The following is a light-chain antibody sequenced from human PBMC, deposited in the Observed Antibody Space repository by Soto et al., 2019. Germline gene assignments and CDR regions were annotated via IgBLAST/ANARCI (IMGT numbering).Light chain of an antibody. CDR2: KAS. CDR3: QQDIRYSPYT. J-gene: IGKJ2*01. V-gene: IGKV1-5*03. Sequence: DIQMTQFPSTLSASIGDRVTITCRASQTISSSLAWYQQKPGKDPKLLIYKASNLETGVPSRFSGSGSGTEFAPTISSPQPDDFAPYYCQQDIRYSPYTFGQGTRLEIK. CDR1: QTISSS.